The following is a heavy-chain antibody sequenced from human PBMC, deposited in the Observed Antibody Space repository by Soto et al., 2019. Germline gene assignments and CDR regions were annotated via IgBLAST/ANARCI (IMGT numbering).Heavy chain of an antibody. Sequence: QVQLEQSGAEVKNPGASVKVSCKASGYTFSSHGISWVRQAPGQGLEWMGWIGAYDGDTNYAQNLQGRVTMTTDTSTSTAYMELTSLTSDDTAMYYCARDRGYSPDSFDIWGQGTMVIVNS. CDR3: ARDRGYSPDSFDI. D-gene: IGHD5-18*01. V-gene: IGHV1-18*01. J-gene: IGHJ3*02. CDR2: IGAYDGDT. CDR1: GYTFSSHG.